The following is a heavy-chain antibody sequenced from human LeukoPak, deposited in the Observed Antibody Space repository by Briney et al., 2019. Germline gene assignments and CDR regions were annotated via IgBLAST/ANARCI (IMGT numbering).Heavy chain of an antibody. Sequence: PSETLSLTCVVYGGSFSGYYWSWIRQPPGKGLEWIGEINHSGSTNYNPSLKSRVTISVDTSKNQFSLKLSSVTAADTAVYYCARGQGYCSGGSCYLVYWGQGTLVTVSS. D-gene: IGHD2-15*01. CDR1: GGSFSGYY. V-gene: IGHV4-34*01. CDR3: ARGQGYCSGGSCYLVY. J-gene: IGHJ4*02. CDR2: INHSGST.